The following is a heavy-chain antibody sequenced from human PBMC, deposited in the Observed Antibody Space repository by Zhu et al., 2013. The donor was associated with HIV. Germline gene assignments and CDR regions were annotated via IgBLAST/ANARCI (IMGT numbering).Heavy chain of an antibody. CDR1: GYTFTNYG. CDR3: ARMDKGSCSAMACPDWFDP. J-gene: IGHJ5*02. CDR2: VNPITDNA. V-gene: IGHV1-8*03. D-gene: IGHD2-15*01. Sequence: QAQVVQSGAEVKKPGDSVKVSCKASGYTFTNYGINWVRQATGHGLEWMGWVNPITDNAGYAQKFQGRVSITRNTSTSTVYMELSSLRSDDTAVYYCARMDKGSCSAMACPDWFDPWGQGTLVTVSS.